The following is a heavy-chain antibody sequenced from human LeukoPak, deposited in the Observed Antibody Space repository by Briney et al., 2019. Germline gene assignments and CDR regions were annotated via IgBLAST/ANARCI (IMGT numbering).Heavy chain of an antibody. CDR3: AREWRQQLGD. Sequence: GGTLRLSCAASGYTLSSYCMRWVRQAPGKGLEWVVKIKQDGSAKYYVDSVKGRFTISRDNAKNSLYLQMNSLRAEDTAVYYCAREWRQQLGDWGQGTLVTVSS. D-gene: IGHD6-13*01. J-gene: IGHJ4*02. CDR2: IKQDGSAK. V-gene: IGHV3-7*01. CDR1: GYTLSSYC.